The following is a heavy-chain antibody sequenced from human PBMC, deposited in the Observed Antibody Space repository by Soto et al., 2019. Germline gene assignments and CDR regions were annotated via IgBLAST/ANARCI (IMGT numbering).Heavy chain of an antibody. CDR3: ARGAETTVTQWGGAFDI. V-gene: IGHV1-69*06. CDR2: IIPIFGTA. Sequence: GASVKVSCKSSGYTFTGYYMHCVRQAPGQGLEWMGGIIPIFGTANYAQKFQGRVTITADKSTSTAYMELSSLRSEDTAVYYCARGAETTVTQWGGAFDIWGQGTMVTVSS. J-gene: IGHJ3*02. D-gene: IGHD4-17*01. CDR1: GYTFTGYY.